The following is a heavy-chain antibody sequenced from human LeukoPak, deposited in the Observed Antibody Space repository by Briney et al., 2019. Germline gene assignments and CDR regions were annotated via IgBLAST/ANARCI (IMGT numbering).Heavy chain of an antibody. D-gene: IGHD6-19*01. CDR1: GGTFSSYA. CDR3: ARDPAVAGEINFDY. Sequence: SVKVSCKASGGTFSSYAVSWVRQAPGQGLEWMGGIIPIFGTPKYAQKFQGRITITADESTSTAYMELSSLRSEDTAVYYCARDPAVAGEINFDYWGQGTLVTVSS. CDR2: IIPIFGTP. V-gene: IGHV1-69*01. J-gene: IGHJ4*02.